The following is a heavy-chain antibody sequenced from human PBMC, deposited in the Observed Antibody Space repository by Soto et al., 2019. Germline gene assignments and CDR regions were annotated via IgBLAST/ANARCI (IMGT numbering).Heavy chain of an antibody. D-gene: IGHD3-9*01. CDR1: GFTFSNYG. V-gene: IGHV3-30*18. CDR2: ISYDGINK. Sequence: QVQLVESGGGVVKPGRSLRLSCVASGFTFSNYGMHWVRQAPGKGLEWVAVISYDGINKFYADSVKGRITISRANSKSTLLLQMNSLRTEDTAVYYCAKDSEMNYDLLAGHSPSSYFDHWGQGTLVTVSS. J-gene: IGHJ4*02. CDR3: AKDSEMNYDLLAGHSPSSYFDH.